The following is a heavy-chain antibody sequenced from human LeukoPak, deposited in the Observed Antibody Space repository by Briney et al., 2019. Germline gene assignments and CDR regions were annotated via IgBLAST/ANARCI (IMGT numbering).Heavy chain of an antibody. CDR2: ISYDGSNK. Sequence: PGGSLRLSCAASGFTFSIYGMDWVRQAPGKGLEWVAVISYDGSNKYYADSVKGRFTISRDNSKNTLYLQMNSLRAEDTAVYYCAKAPEYQLLWYYFDYWGQGTLVTVSS. V-gene: IGHV3-30*18. J-gene: IGHJ4*02. D-gene: IGHD2-2*01. CDR3: AKAPEYQLLWYYFDY. CDR1: GFTFSIYG.